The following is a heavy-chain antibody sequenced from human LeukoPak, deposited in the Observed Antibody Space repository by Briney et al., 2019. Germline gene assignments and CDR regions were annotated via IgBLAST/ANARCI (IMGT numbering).Heavy chain of an antibody. D-gene: IGHD2-21*02. J-gene: IGHJ5*02. CDR3: ANEGLPLS. V-gene: IGHV3-23*01. CDR1: GFTFSSSA. CDR2: ISGSGSGGST. Sequence: GGSLRLSCAASGFTFSSSAMSWVRQAPGKGLEWVSSISGSGSGGSTCYADSVKGRFTISRDNSKNTLYLQMNSLIAEDTAVYYCANEGLPLSWGQGTLVTVSS.